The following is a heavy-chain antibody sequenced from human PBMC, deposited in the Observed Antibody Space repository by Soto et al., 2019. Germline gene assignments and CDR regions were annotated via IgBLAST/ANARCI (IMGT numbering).Heavy chain of an antibody. D-gene: IGHD5-12*01. CDR2: IYYSGST. CDR3: ARTALDGDGYNLFAFVI. Sequence: SETLSLTCSVSGASISSYYWSWIRQPPGKGLEWIGYIYYSGSTNYNPSLKSRVTISVDTSKNQFSLKLSSVTAADTAVYYCARTALDGDGYNLFAFVIGGQGKMVTVS. J-gene: IGHJ3*02. CDR1: GASISSYY. V-gene: IGHV4-59*01.